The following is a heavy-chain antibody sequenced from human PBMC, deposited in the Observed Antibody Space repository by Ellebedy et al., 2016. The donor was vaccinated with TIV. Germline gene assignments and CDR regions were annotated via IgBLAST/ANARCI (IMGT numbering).Heavy chain of an antibody. CDR1: GHTFTSDG. Sequence: AASVKVSCKASGHTFTSDGFGWVRQAPGQGLEWMGWINTYNGNTNYAKSFQDRVTMTTDTSTNTAYLDLRSLRPDDTAVYYCARGITGPVDLGYWGQGTLVTVSS. J-gene: IGHJ4*02. CDR3: ARGITGPVDLGY. CDR2: INTYNGNT. V-gene: IGHV1-18*04. D-gene: IGHD1-1*01.